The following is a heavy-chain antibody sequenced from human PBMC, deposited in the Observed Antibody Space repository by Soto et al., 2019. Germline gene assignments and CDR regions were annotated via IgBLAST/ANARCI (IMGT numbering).Heavy chain of an antibody. V-gene: IGHV4-30-2*01. Sequence: PXETLSLTCAFSVGSISSSGYSWSWIRQPPGKGLEWIGYIYHSGNTYYNPSLKSRVTISVDRSKNQFSLKLSSVTAADTAVYYCASEGCGGDCFEYWGQGALVSVSS. CDR1: VGSISSSGYS. CDR2: IYHSGNT. D-gene: IGHD2-21*01. J-gene: IGHJ4*02. CDR3: ASEGCGGDCFEY.